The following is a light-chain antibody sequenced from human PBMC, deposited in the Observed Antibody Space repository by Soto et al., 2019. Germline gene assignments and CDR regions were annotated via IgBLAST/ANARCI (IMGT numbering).Light chain of an antibody. Sequence: EIVLTQSPGTLSLSPGERATLSCRASQSVSSSYLVWYQQKPGQAPRLLIYGASSRATGIPDRFSGRGSGTDFTLTISSLEPEDFAVYYCQQYGSSPRGTFGQGTKVEIK. V-gene: IGKV3-20*01. CDR3: QQYGSSPRGT. J-gene: IGKJ1*01. CDR2: GAS. CDR1: QSVSSSY.